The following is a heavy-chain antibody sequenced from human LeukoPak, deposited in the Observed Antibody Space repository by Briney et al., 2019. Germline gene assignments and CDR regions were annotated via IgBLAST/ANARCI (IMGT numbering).Heavy chain of an antibody. CDR1: GYTFTSYY. CDR3: ARDLALAVVSPLAGSFDY. CDR2: INPSGGST. J-gene: IGHJ4*02. V-gene: IGHV1-46*01. Sequence: ASVKVSCKASGYTFTSYYMHWVRQAPGQGLEWMGIINPSGGSTSYAQKFQGRVTMTRDTSISTAYMELSRLRSDDTAVYYCARDLALAVVSPLAGSFDYWGQGTLVTVSS. D-gene: IGHD4-23*01.